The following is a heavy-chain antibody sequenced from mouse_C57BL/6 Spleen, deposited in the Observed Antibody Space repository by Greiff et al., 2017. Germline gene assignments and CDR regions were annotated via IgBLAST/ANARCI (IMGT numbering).Heavy chain of an antibody. CDR1: GYTFTSYW. D-gene: IGHD3-2*02. Sequence: QVQLQQPGAELVMPGASVKLSCKASGYTFTSYWMHWVKQRPGQGLEWIGEIDPSDSYTNYNQKFKGKSTLTVDKSSSTAYMQLSSLTSEDSAVYYCARGDSSGRGFAYWGQGTLVTVSA. CDR2: IDPSDSYT. V-gene: IGHV1-69*01. CDR3: ARGDSSGRGFAY. J-gene: IGHJ3*01.